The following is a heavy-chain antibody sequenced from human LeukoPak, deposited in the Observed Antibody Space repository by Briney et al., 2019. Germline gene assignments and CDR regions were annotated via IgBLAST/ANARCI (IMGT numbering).Heavy chain of an antibody. D-gene: IGHD3-9*01. CDR3: AGDERNYDILTGYYDY. Sequence: ASVKVSCKASGYTFTSYYMHWVRQAPGQGLEWMGIINPSGGSTSYAQKFQGRVTMTRDTSTSTVYMELSSLRSEDTAVYYCAGDERNYDILTGYYDYWGQGTLVTVSS. CDR1: GYTFTSYY. J-gene: IGHJ4*02. CDR2: INPSGGST. V-gene: IGHV1-46*01.